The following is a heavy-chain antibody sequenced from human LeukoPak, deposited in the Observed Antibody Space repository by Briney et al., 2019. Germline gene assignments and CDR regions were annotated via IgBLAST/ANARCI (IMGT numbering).Heavy chain of an antibody. CDR2: ISRDGNST. V-gene: IGHV3-64D*06. CDR1: GCTLNNFS. Sequence: GGSLTLTCSASGCTLNNFSMHFIRQAPGKGLEYVSAISRDGNSTYSADSVRDRFTISRDNSKNTMYLQMRSLRAEDTAVYYCVKVQGSWYYYHVIALWGQGTTVTISS. CDR3: VKVQGSWYYYHVIAL. J-gene: IGHJ6*02. D-gene: IGHD6-13*01.